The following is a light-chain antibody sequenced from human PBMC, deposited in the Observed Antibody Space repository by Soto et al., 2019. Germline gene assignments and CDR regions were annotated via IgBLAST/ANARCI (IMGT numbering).Light chain of an antibody. V-gene: IGKV3-20*01. Sequence: EIVLTQSPGTPSLSAGARATLSCRASQSVSSSYLAWYQQKPCQAPRLRIYGASSRATGIPDRFSGSGSGTDFTLTISRLEPEDFAVYHCQHYGSPPTLGQGTRLEIK. CDR1: QSVSSSY. CDR3: QHYGSPPT. J-gene: IGKJ5*01. CDR2: GAS.